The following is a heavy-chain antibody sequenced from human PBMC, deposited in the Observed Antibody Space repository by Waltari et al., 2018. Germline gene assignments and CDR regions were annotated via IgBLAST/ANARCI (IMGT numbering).Heavy chain of an antibody. J-gene: IGHJ4*02. CDR1: GGSISSSNW. Sequence: QVQLQESGPGLVKPSGTLSLTCAVSGGSISSSNWWSWVRQPPGKGLEWIGEIYHSGRTNYNPSLKGRVTISVDKSKNQFSLKLSSVTAADTAVYYCARGGVVTAALRSWGQGTLVTVSS. V-gene: IGHV4-4*02. CDR3: ARGGVVTAALRS. CDR2: IYHSGRT. D-gene: IGHD2-15*01.